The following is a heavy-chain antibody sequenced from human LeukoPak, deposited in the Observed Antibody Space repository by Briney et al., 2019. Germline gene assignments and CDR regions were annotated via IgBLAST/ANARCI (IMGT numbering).Heavy chain of an antibody. D-gene: IGHD3-9*01. J-gene: IGHJ4*02. CDR3: TKERRRDDILTGSFSD. CDR2: IYSGGST. Sequence: GGSLRLSCAASEFSVGSNYMTWVRQAPGKGLEWVSLIYSGGSTYYADSVKGRFTISRDNSKNTLYLQMNSLRAEDTAVYYCTKERRRDDILTGSFSDWGQGILVTVSS. CDR1: EFSVGSNY. V-gene: IGHV3-66*01.